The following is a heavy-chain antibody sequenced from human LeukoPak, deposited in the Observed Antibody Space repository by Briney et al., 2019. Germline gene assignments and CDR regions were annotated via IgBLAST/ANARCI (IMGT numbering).Heavy chain of an antibody. CDR3: ARNDDYGGNGYFDY. J-gene: IGHJ4*02. CDR1: GFTFSSFA. V-gene: IGHV3-23*01. CDR2: ISGSGNST. Sequence: PGGSVRLSCAASGFTFSSFAMSWVRQAPGKGLEWVSVISGSGNSTYYADSVKGRFTVSRDNSKNTLYLQMNSLRAEDTALYYCARNDDYGGNGYFDYWGQGTLVTGSS. D-gene: IGHD4-23*01.